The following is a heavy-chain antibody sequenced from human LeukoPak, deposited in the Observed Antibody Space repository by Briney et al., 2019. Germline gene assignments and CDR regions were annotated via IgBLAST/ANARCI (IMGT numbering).Heavy chain of an antibody. D-gene: IGHD2/OR15-2a*01. J-gene: IGHJ5*02. CDR3: AIGIGWFDP. CDR1: GGALSSGDYS. Sequence: SETLSLTCTVSGGALSSGDYSWSWMRQPPGKGLEWIGYIDYSGSTYYNPSLKSRVTISVDTSKNQFSLKLSSVTAADTAVYYCAIGIGWFDPWGQGTLVTVSS. CDR2: IDYSGST. V-gene: IGHV4-30-4*01.